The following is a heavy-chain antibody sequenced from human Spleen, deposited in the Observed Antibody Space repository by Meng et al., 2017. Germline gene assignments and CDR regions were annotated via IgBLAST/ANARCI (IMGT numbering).Heavy chain of an antibody. CDR1: ELTVSSNY. V-gene: IGHV3-53*01. CDR2: MYGDGTT. Sequence: EVQLVESGGGLIKPGESLRLSCAASELTVSSNYISWVRQAPGKGLEWVSVMYGDGTTYYADSVKGRFTISRDNSRNTVYLQMTSLRADDTAIYYCTRGLAPEGYFDIWGRGTLVTVSS. CDR3: TRGLAPEGYFDI. J-gene: IGHJ2*01.